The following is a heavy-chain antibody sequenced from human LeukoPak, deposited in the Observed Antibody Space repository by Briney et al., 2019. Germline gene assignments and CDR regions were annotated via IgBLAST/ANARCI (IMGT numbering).Heavy chain of an antibody. Sequence: ASVKVSCKASGCTFTRNYMHWVRQAPGQGLEWMGWINPTSGDTNYVQKFQGRVIMTRDTSISTAYMELSRVRSDDTAVYYCARGDGDGPARRAFDIWGQGTMVTVAS. CDR1: GCTFTRNY. CDR3: ARGDGDGPARRAFDI. V-gene: IGHV1-2*02. CDR2: INPTSGDT. J-gene: IGHJ3*02. D-gene: IGHD7-27*01.